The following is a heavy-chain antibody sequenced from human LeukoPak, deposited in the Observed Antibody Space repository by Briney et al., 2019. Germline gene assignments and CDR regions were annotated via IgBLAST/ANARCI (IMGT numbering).Heavy chain of an antibody. CDR3: ARETSSRYFDY. J-gene: IGHJ4*02. V-gene: IGHV1-8*03. CDR2: INPKSGRT. Sequence: ASVKVSCKAAGYIFTSYYMHWVRQATGQGLEWMGWINPKSGRTGYAQKFQGRVTITRNTSISTAYMELSSLRSEDTAVYYCARETSSRYFDYWGQGTLLTVSS. CDR1: GYIFTSYY.